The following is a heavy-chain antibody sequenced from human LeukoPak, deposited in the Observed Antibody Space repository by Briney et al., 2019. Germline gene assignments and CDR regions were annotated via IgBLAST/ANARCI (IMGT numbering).Heavy chain of an antibody. V-gene: IGHV3-NL1*01. CDR3: ARGTSTGYYRTEAFDL. D-gene: IGHD3-22*01. J-gene: IGHJ3*01. CDR2: IYSGGRT. Sequence: GGSLRLSCAASGFTFSAYGMHWVRQAPGKGLEWVSVIYSGGRTSYAASVKGRFTVSRDNAKNTVYLQLSGLKVDDTAVYFCARGTSTGYYRTEAFDLWGQGTLVTVSS. CDR1: GFTFSAYG.